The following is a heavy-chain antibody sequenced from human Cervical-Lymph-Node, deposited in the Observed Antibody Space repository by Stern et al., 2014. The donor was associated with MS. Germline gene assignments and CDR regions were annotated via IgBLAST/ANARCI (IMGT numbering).Heavy chain of an antibody. Sequence: EVQLVESGGGLVQPGGSLRLSCAASGFTFSSYAMSWVRQAPGKGLEWVSAISGSGGSTYYADSLKGRFTISRDNSKNTLYLQMNSLRAEDTAVYYCAKGWGYGDYAYWYFDLWGRGTLVTVSS. CDR2: ISGSGGST. V-gene: IGHV3-23*04. CDR3: AKGWGYGDYAYWYFDL. D-gene: IGHD4-17*01. CDR1: GFTFSSYA. J-gene: IGHJ2*01.